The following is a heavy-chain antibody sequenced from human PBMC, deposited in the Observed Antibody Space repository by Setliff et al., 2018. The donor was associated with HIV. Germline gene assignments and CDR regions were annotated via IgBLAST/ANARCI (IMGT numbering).Heavy chain of an antibody. J-gene: IGHJ5*02. V-gene: IGHV4-34*01. D-gene: IGHD3-3*01. Sequence: KPSETLSLTCAVYGGSFSGYYWSWIRQPPGKGLEWIGEINHSGSTNYNPSLKSRVTISVDTSKNQFSLHLNSVTAADTAVYYCATILVYGVYKWFNPWGQGTLVTVSS. CDR1: GGSFSGYY. CDR3: ATILVYGVYKWFNP. CDR2: INHSGST.